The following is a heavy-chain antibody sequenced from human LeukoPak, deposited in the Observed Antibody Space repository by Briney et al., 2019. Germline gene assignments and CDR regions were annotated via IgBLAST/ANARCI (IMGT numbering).Heavy chain of an antibody. J-gene: IGHJ4*02. CDR1: GGSISSYY. Sequence: PSETLSLTCTVSGGSISSYYWSWIRQPPGKGLEWIGYIYYSGSTNYNPSLKSRVTISVDTSKNQFSLKLSSVTAADTAVYYCARPGYSYGSNFDYWGQGTLVTVSS. CDR3: ARPGYSYGSNFDY. V-gene: IGHV4-59*01. D-gene: IGHD5-18*01. CDR2: IYYSGST.